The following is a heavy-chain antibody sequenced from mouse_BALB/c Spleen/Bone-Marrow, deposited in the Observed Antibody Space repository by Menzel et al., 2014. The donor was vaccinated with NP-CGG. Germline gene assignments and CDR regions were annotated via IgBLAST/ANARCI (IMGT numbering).Heavy chain of an antibody. CDR1: GYAFSAYW. Sequence: QVQLQQSGAVLVRPGSSVKISCKASGYAFSAYWMNWVKQRPGQGLEWIGQIYPGDGDTNYNGKFKGEATLTADKSSSTAYMQLSSLTSEDSAVYFCTRSTATFDYWGQGTTLTVSS. CDR3: TRSTATFDY. V-gene: IGHV1-80*01. D-gene: IGHD1-2*01. J-gene: IGHJ2*01. CDR2: IYPGDGDT.